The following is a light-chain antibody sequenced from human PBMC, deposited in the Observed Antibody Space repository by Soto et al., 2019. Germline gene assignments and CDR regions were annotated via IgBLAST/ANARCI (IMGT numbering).Light chain of an antibody. CDR1: EDIKNY. V-gene: IGKV1-33*01. CDR2: AAS. CDR3: QQCDDFIT. Sequence: DVQMPQSPSSLSASVGDRVTITCQAREDIKNYLNWYQQNPGKAPKLLIYAASNLDTGVPSRFSGSGSGRSFTFTISSLQPEDSATYYCQQCDDFITFGGGTRIEIK. J-gene: IGKJ4*01.